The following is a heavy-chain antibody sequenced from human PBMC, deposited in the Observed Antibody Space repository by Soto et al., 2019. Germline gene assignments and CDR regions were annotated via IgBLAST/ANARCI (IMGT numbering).Heavy chain of an antibody. Sequence: HPGGSLRLSCAASGFTFSSYAMHWVRQAPGKGLEWVAVISYDGSNKYYADSVKGRFTISRDNSKNTLYLQMNSLRAEDTAVYYCARDTNEYYYDSSGYPDYWGQGTLVTVSS. CDR2: ISYDGSNK. V-gene: IGHV3-30-3*01. D-gene: IGHD3-22*01. CDR1: GFTFSSYA. CDR3: ARDTNEYYYDSSGYPDY. J-gene: IGHJ4*02.